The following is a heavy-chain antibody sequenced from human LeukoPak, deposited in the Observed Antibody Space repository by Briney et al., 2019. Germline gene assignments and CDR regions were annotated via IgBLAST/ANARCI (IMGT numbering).Heavy chain of an antibody. V-gene: IGHV3-7*01. CDR3: ASEDNTGSSAY. Sequence: GGSLRLSCAASGFTFSNFWMSWVRQAPGKGLEWVANIKQDGSEKYYVDSVKGRFTISRDNAKNSLYLQMSSLRGDDTALYYCASEDNTGSSAYWGQGTLVTVSS. CDR1: GFTFSNFW. CDR2: IKQDGSEK. D-gene: IGHD3-22*01. J-gene: IGHJ4*02.